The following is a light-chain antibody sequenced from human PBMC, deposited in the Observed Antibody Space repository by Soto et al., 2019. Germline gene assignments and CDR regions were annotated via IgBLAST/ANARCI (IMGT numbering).Light chain of an antibody. J-gene: IGLJ1*01. V-gene: IGLV3-21*02. Sequence: SYALPQPPSVSVAPGQTATISCGENNIDSRTVHWYQQKPGQAPLLVVYDNSFRPSGIPNRFSGSNSGNTATLTISRVEGRDEADYYCQVWDNVDDHIYVFGTGTKV. CDR1: NIDSRT. CDR3: QVWDNVDDHIYV. CDR2: DNS.